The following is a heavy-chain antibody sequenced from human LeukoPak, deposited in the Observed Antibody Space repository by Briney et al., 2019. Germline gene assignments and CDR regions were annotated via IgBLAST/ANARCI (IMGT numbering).Heavy chain of an antibody. J-gene: IGHJ4*02. Sequence: PGGSLRLSCAASGFTFSSHWMHWVRQAPGEGLVWVSRVYNDGSTTNYADSVKGRFTISRDNAKNTLYLQMNSLRAEDMAVYYCASESGSSRFFDYWGQGTLVTVSS. D-gene: IGHD6-6*01. V-gene: IGHV3-74*01. CDR3: ASESGSSRFFDY. CDR1: GFTFSSHW. CDR2: VYNDGSTT.